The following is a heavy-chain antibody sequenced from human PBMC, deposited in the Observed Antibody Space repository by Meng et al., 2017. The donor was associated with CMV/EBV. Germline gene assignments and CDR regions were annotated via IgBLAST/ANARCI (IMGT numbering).Heavy chain of an antibody. CDR1: GFTFSSYS. V-gene: IGHV3-21*01. Sequence: GESLKISCAASGFTFSSYSMNWVRQAPGKGLEWVSSISSSSSYIYYADSVKGRFTISRDNAKNSLYLQMNSLRAEDTAVYYWAREVNDWFDPWGQGTLVTVSS. CDR2: ISSSSSYI. CDR3: AREVNDWFDP. J-gene: IGHJ5*02.